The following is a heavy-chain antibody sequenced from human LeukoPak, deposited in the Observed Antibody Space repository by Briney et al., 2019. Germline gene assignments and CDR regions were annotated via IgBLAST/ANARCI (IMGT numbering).Heavy chain of an antibody. CDR1: GFTFSNYW. Sequence: GGSLRLSCAASGFTFSNYWMSWVRQAPGKGLEWVANIKQGGSEKYYVDSVKGRFTISRDNAKNSLYLQMNSLRAEDTAVYYRARDRDPYYDFWSDYPTGAFDIWGQGTMVTVSS. CDR2: IKQGGSEK. CDR3: ARDRDPYYDFWSDYPTGAFDI. D-gene: IGHD3-3*01. J-gene: IGHJ3*02. V-gene: IGHV3-7*01.